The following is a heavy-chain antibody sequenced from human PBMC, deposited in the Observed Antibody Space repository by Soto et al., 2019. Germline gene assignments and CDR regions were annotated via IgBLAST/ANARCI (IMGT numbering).Heavy chain of an antibody. CDR2: IKSKTDGGTT. J-gene: IGHJ6*02. D-gene: IGHD3-3*01. V-gene: IGHV3-15*01. CDR1: GFTFSNAW. Sequence: LRLSCAASGFTFSNAWMSWVRQAPGKGLEWVGRIKSKTDGGTTDYAAPVKGRFTISRDDSKNTLYLQMNSLKTEDTAVYYCTTDGDRYYDFWSGYWVDYYYGMDVWGQGTTVTVSS. CDR3: TTDGDRYYDFWSGYWVDYYYGMDV.